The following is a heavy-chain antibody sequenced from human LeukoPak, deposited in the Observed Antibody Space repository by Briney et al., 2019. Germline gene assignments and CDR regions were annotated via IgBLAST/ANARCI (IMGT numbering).Heavy chain of an antibody. CDR3: ASAEPYSGYDLGFSYPRSDDAFDI. CDR1: GYSFTSYW. J-gene: IGHJ3*02. Sequence: GESLKISCKGSGYSFTSYWIGWVRQMPGKGLEWMGIIYRGDSDTRYSPSFQGQVTISADKSISTAYLQWSSLKASDTAMYYCASAEPYSGYDLGFSYPRSDDAFDIWGQGTMVTVSS. CDR2: IYRGDSDT. D-gene: IGHD5-12*01. V-gene: IGHV5-51*01.